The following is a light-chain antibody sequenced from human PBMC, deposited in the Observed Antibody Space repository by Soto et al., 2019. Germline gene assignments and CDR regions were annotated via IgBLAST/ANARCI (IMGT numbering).Light chain of an antibody. CDR2: AAS. CDR3: QQSYSTPLT. Sequence: DIQMTQSPSSRSASVGDRVTITCRASQSISSYLNWYQQKPGKAPKXLIYAASSLQSGVPSRFSGSGSGTDFTLTISSLQPEDVATYYCQQSYSTPLTFGGGTKVDIK. V-gene: IGKV1-39*01. CDR1: QSISSY. J-gene: IGKJ4*01.